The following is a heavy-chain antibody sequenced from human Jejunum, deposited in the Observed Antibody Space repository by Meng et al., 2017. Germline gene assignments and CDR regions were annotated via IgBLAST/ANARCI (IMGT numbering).Heavy chain of an antibody. V-gene: IGHV3-74*01. Sequence: DVQLVESGGGLVRPGGSLRLSCAASGFIFSERWMHWVRQAPGKGLVWVSRIRYDGSSANYADSVKGRFTISRDNAKNTLYLQMDSLRAEDTAVYYCAQSDYFHYWGQGALVTVSS. CDR2: IRYDGSSA. J-gene: IGHJ4*02. CDR3: AQSDYFHY. CDR1: GFIFSERW.